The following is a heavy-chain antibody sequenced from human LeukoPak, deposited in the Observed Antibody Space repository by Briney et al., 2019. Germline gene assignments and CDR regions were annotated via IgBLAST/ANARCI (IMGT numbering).Heavy chain of an antibody. CDR2: IYYSGST. D-gene: IGHD2-15*01. V-gene: IGHV4-31*03. Sequence: SQTLSLTCTVSGGSISSGGYYWSWIRQHPGKGLEWIGYIYYSGSTYYNPSLKSRVTISVDTSKNQFSLKLSSVTAADTAVYYCARQGWDIVVVAPEENWFDPWGQGTLVTVSS. J-gene: IGHJ5*02. CDR3: ARQGWDIVVVAPEENWFDP. CDR1: GGSISSGGYY.